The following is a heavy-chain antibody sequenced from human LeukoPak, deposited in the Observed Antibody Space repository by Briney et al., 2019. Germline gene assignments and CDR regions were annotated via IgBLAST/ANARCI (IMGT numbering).Heavy chain of an antibody. CDR1: GYTFIAYY. CDR2: INPNTGGT. CDR3: ARYSDHDSQSP. J-gene: IGHJ5*02. V-gene: IGHV1-2*02. D-gene: IGHD2-21*01. Sequence: ASVKVSCKASGYTFIAYYMHWVRQAPGQGLEWMGWINPNTGGTNYAQKFQGRVTMTRDTSISTAYMELSRLRSDDTAVYYCARYSDHDSQSPWGQGTLVAVSS.